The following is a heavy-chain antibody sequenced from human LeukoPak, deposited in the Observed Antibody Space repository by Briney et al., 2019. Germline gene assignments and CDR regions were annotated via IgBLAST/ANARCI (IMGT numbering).Heavy chain of an antibody. Sequence: GGSLRLSCAASGFTFSSYSMNWVRQAPGKGLEWVSSISSSSSYIYYADSVKGRFTISRDNAKNSLYLQMNSLRAEDTAVYYCARDPDYGDYDAFDIWGQGTMVTVSS. V-gene: IGHV3-21*01. J-gene: IGHJ3*02. D-gene: IGHD4-17*01. CDR1: GFTFSSYS. CDR2: ISSSSSYI. CDR3: ARDPDYGDYDAFDI.